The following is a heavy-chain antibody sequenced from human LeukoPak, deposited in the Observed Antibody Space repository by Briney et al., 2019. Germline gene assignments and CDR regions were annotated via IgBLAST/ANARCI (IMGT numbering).Heavy chain of an antibody. J-gene: IGHJ4*02. V-gene: IGHV4-59*12. Sequence: TASETLSLTCTVSGGSISSYYWSWLRQPPGKGLEWIGYIYYSGSTNYNPSLKSRVTISVDTSKNQFSLKLSSVTAADTAVYYCARSYDILTGYDSWGQGTLVTVSS. CDR2: IYYSGST. D-gene: IGHD3-9*01. CDR3: ARSYDILTGYDS. CDR1: GGSISSYY.